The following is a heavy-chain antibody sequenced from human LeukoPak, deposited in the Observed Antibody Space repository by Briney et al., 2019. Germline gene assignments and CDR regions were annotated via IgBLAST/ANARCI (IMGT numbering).Heavy chain of an antibody. CDR2: IYYSGST. CDR1: GGSISSSTYY. J-gene: IGHJ3*02. V-gene: IGHV4-39*01. CDR3: ARRGWAPGGRNAFDI. D-gene: IGHD3-16*01. Sequence: PSETLSLTCTVSGGSISSSTYYWGWIRQPPGKGLEWIGSIYYSGSTYYNPSLKSRVTISVDTSKNQFSLKLSSVTAADTAVYYCARRGWAPGGRNAFDIWGQGTMVTVSS.